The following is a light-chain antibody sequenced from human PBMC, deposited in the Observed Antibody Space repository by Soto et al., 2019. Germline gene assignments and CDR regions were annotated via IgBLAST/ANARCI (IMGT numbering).Light chain of an antibody. CDR2: DVS. CDR1: NTDVGGYNY. Sequence: SVLTQPPSVSRSPGQSVTLSCTGTNTDVGGYNYVSWYQQHPGKVPKLMLYDVSKRPSGVPDRFSGSKSGNTASLTISGLQAEDEADYYCCSYAGRDTLYVFGRGTKVTVL. CDR3: CSYAGRDTLYV. J-gene: IGLJ1*01. V-gene: IGLV2-11*01.